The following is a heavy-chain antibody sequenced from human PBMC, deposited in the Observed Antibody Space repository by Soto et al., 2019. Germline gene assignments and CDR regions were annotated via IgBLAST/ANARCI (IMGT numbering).Heavy chain of an antibody. D-gene: IGHD3-22*01. CDR1: GFTFSSYR. Sequence: GGSLRLSCAASGFTFSSYRMNWVRQAPGKGLEWVSYISSSSSTIYYADSVKGRFTISRDNAKNSLYLQMNSLRDEDTAVYYCVRGGVSWLHNFDYWGQGTLVTVSS. CDR3: VRGGVSWLHNFDY. J-gene: IGHJ4*02. CDR2: ISSSSSTI. V-gene: IGHV3-48*02.